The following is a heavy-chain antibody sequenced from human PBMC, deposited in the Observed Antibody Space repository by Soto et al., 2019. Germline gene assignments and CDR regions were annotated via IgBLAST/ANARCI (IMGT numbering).Heavy chain of an antibody. CDR3: ARTEGGYYYGSGSYYISSGPLNDYYGMDV. V-gene: IGHV1-2*04. J-gene: IGHJ6*02. CDR1: GYTFTGYY. CDR2: INPNSGGT. D-gene: IGHD3-10*01. Sequence: ASVKVSCKASGYTFTGYYMHWVRQAPGQGLEWMGWINPNSGGTNYAQKFQGWVTMTRDTSISTAYMELSRLRSDDTAVYYCARTEGGYYYGSGSYYISSGPLNDYYGMDVWGQGTTVTVSS.